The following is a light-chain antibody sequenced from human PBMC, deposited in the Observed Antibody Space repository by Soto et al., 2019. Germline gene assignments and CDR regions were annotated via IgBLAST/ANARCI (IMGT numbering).Light chain of an antibody. CDR1: SSDVGSYNL. V-gene: IGLV2-23*02. J-gene: IGLJ1*01. CDR2: EVS. Sequence: QSALTQPASVSGSPGQSITISCTRTSSDVGSYNLVSWYQQHPGKAPKLMIYEVSKRPSGVSNRFSGSKSGNTASLTISGLQAEDEADYYSCSYAGSSTPLIFGTGTKLTV. CDR3: CSYAGSSTPLI.